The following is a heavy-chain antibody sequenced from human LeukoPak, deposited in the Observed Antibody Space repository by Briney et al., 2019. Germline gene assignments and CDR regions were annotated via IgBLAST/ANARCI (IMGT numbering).Heavy chain of an antibody. J-gene: IGHJ4*02. V-gene: IGHV1-69*05. Sequence: ASVKVSCKASGGTFSSYATSWVRQAPGQGLEWMGRIIPIFGTANYAQKFQGRVTITTDESTSTAYMELSSLRSEDTAVYYCARVRVGATSDYWGQGTLVTVSS. D-gene: IGHD1-26*01. CDR3: ARVRVGATSDY. CDR1: GGTFSSYA. CDR2: IIPIFGTA.